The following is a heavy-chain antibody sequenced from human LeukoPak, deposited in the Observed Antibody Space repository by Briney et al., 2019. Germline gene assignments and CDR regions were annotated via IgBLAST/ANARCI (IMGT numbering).Heavy chain of an antibody. V-gene: IGHV4-31*11. CDR1: GGSFSGYY. Sequence: SETLSLTCAVYGGSFSGYYWSWIRQHPGKGLEWIGYIYYSGSTYYNPSLKSRVTISVDTSKNQFSLKLSSVTAADTAVYYCSRGSSWGYYFDYWGKGTLVTVSS. D-gene: IGHD6-13*01. CDR2: IYYSGST. CDR3: SRGSSWGYYFDY. J-gene: IGHJ4*02.